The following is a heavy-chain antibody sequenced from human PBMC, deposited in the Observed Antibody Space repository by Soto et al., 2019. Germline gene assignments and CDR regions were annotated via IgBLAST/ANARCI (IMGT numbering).Heavy chain of an antibody. J-gene: IGHJ3*02. CDR3: TRDPNWYAPRVYAFDI. D-gene: IGHD1-20*01. CDR2: IAAYNGNT. CDR1: GFPFTSYG. V-gene: IGHV1-18*01. Sequence: QLVQSGAEVTKPGASVRVSCKASGFPFTSYGFSWVRQAPGQGLEWMGLIAAYNGNTDYAQKFQDRVTMTTDASTNTAYIELRSLTSDDTAVYYCTRDPNWYAPRVYAFDIWGQGTMVTVSP.